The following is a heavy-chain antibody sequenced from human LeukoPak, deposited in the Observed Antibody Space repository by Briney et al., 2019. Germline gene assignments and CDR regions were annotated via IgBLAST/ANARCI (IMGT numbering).Heavy chain of an antibody. Sequence: GGSLRLSCAASGFTFSSYSMNWVRQAPGKGLEWVSSISSISSYIYYADSVKGRFTISRDNAKNSLYLQMNSLRAEDTAVYYCARDLNTDFFDWPDYWGQGTLVTVSS. CDR1: GFTFSSYS. D-gene: IGHD3-9*01. CDR3: ARDLNTDFFDWPDY. V-gene: IGHV3-21*01. J-gene: IGHJ4*02. CDR2: ISSISSYI.